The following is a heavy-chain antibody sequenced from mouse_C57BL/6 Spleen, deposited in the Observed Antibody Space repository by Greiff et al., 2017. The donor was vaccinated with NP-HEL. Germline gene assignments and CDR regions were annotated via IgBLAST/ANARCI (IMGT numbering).Heavy chain of an antibody. CDR3: ARALYYGSSLYCFDY. V-gene: IGHV1-20*01. D-gene: IGHD1-1*01. CDR2: INPYNGDT. J-gene: IGHJ2*01. Sequence: EVKLQQSGPELVKPGDSVKISCKASGYSFTGYFMNWVMQSHGKSLEWIGRINPYNGDTFYNQKFKGKATLTVDKSSSTAHMELRSLTSEDSAVYYCARALYYGSSLYCFDYWGQGTTLTVSS. CDR1: GYSFTGYF.